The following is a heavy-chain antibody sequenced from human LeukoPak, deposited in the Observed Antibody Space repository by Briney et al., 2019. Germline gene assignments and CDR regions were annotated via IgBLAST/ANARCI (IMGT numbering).Heavy chain of an antibody. V-gene: IGHV4-39*01. CDR1: GDSIRRSDSY. Sequence: PSETLSLTCSVSGDSIRRSDSYWDWIRQPPGKGLEWIGTIYYSGRTYYSPSLNSRVTMSVDTSNSQFSLNLRSVTAADTAVYYCARRRYYDGSGYLEWGRGTLLSVSS. CDR3: ARRRYYDGSGYLE. D-gene: IGHD3-22*01. J-gene: IGHJ1*01. CDR2: IYYSGRT.